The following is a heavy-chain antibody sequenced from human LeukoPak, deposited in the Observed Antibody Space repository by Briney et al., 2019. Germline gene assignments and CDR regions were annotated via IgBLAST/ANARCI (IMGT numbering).Heavy chain of an antibody. J-gene: IGHJ4*02. CDR1: GFTFSSYG. D-gene: IGHD2-2*01. V-gene: IGHV3-30*02. Sequence: GGSLRLSCAASGFTFSSYGMHWVRQAPGKGLEWVAFIRYDGSNKYYADSVKGRFTISRDNSKDTLYLQMNSLRAEDTAVYYCAKDNGGYCSSTSCYYAWGQGTLVTVSS. CDR3: AKDNGGYCSSTSCYYA. CDR2: IRYDGSNK.